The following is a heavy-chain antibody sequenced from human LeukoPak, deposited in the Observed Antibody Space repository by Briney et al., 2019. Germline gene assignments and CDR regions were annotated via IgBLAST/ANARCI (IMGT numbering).Heavy chain of an antibody. D-gene: IGHD6-19*01. CDR2: IYYSGST. Sequence: PSETLSLTCTVSGGSISSSSYYWGWIRQPPGKGLEWIGSIYYSGSTYYNPSLKSRVTISVDTSKNQFSLKLSSVTAADTAVYYCAREGDPYSSGWYGLIDYWGQGTLVTVSS. J-gene: IGHJ4*02. CDR3: AREGDPYSSGWYGLIDY. V-gene: IGHV4-39*07. CDR1: GGSISSSSYY.